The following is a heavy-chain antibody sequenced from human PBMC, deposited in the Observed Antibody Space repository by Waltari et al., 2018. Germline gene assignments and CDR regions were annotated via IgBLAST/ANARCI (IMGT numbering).Heavy chain of an antibody. D-gene: IGHD4-17*01. CDR2: LEPEDGET. CDR1: GYTLTELS. CDR3: ATGIPGDYWGCWFDP. J-gene: IGHJ5*02. Sequence: QVQLVQSGAEVKKPGASVKVSCKVSGYTLTELSMHWVRQAPGKGLEWMGGLEPEDGETIDAQKCQGRVTMTEDTSTDTAYMELSSLRSEDTAVYYCATGIPGDYWGCWFDPWGQGTLVTVSS. V-gene: IGHV1-24*01.